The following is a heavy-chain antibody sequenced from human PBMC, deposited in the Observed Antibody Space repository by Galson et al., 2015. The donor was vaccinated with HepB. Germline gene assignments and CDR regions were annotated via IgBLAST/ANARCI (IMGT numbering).Heavy chain of an antibody. D-gene: IGHD3-22*01. J-gene: IGHJ4*02. CDR1: GDSVSSNSAA. CDR2: TYYRSKWYN. CDR3: AREGATYYYDSSGYYYFDY. Sequence: CAISGDSVSSNSAAWNWIRQSPSRGLEWLGRTYYRSKWYNDYAVSVKSRITINPDTSKNQFSLQLNSVTPEDTAVYYCAREGATYYYDSSGYYYFDYWGQGTLVTVSS. V-gene: IGHV6-1*01.